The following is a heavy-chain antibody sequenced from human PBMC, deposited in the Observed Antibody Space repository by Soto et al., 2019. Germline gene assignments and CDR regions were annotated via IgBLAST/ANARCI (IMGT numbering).Heavy chain of an antibody. J-gene: IGHJ6*02. V-gene: IGHV4-34*01. Sequence: SETLSLTCAVYGGSFSGYYWSWIRQPPGKGLEWIGEINHSGSTNYNPSLKSRVTISVDTSKNQFSLKLSSVTAADTAVYYCARGKDSYYYYGMDVWGQGTTVTVSS. CDR3: ARGKDSYYYYGMDV. CDR2: INHSGST. CDR1: GGSFSGYY.